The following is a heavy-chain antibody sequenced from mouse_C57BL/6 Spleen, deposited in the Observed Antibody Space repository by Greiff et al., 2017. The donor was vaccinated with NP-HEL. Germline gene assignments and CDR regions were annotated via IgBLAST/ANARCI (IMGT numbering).Heavy chain of an antibody. D-gene: IGHD2-4*01. CDR1: GYTFTDYY. CDR2: LTPNNGGT. Sequence: EVQLQQSGPELVKPGASVKISCKASGYTFTDYYMNWVKQSHGKSLEWIGDLTPNNGGTSYNQKFKGKATLIVDKSSSTAYMELRSLTSEDSAVYYGARIYYDYDASWFAYWGQGTLVTVSA. V-gene: IGHV1-26*01. J-gene: IGHJ3*01. CDR3: ARIYYDYDASWFAY.